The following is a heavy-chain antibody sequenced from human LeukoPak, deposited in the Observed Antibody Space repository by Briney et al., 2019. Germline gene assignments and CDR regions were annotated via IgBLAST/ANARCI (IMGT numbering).Heavy chain of an antibody. V-gene: IGHV3-53*01. CDR2: IYSGGST. CDR3: ARVTQYSSSWYGQIDY. Sequence: GGSLRLSCAASGFTVSSNYMSWVRQAPGKGLEWVSVIYSGGSTYYADSVKGRFTISRDNSKNTLYLQMNSLRAEDTAVYYCARVTQYSSSWYGQIDYWGQGTLVTVSS. J-gene: IGHJ4*02. D-gene: IGHD6-13*01. CDR1: GFTVSSNY.